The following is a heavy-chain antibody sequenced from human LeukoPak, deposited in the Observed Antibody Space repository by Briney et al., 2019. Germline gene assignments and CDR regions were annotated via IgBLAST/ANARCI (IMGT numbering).Heavy chain of an antibody. Sequence: GGSLRLSCAASGFTFSSYAMSWVRQAPGKGLEWVALIWYDEGKKYYTDSVRGRFTISRDNSKNTLYLQMNSLRAEDTAVYYCVRYCNGGSCYRAAFDVWGPGTTVTVSS. CDR1: GFTFSSYA. CDR2: IWYDEGKK. CDR3: VRYCNGGSCYRAAFDV. J-gene: IGHJ3*01. D-gene: IGHD2-15*01. V-gene: IGHV3-33*08.